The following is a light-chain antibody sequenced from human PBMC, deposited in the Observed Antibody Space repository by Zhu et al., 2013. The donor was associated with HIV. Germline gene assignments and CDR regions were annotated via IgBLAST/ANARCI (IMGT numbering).Light chain of an antibody. Sequence: EIVMTQSPATLSVSPGEGVTLSCRAIQPVSTNLAWFQQRPGQAPRLLIYGASTRATGIEVRFSGSGSGTDFTLTISSLQSEDFAVYYCQQYTHWPSWTFGQGTKVEIK. J-gene: IGKJ1*01. CDR1: QPVSTN. CDR2: GAS. V-gene: IGKV3-15*01. CDR3: QQYTHWPSWT.